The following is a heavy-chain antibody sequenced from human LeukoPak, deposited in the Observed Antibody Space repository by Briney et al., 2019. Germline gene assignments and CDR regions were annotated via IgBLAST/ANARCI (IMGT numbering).Heavy chain of an antibody. J-gene: IGHJ4*02. CDR2: IRSSGGIT. CDR1: GFTFSTYA. D-gene: IGHD1/OR15-1a*01. CDR3: AKVRQNTSPSPLPGDY. Sequence: QPGGSLRLSCAASGFTFSTYAMTWVRQAPGKGLEWVSGIRSSGGITWFADSVKGRFTISRDNSKNTLYLQMNSLRAEDTAVYYCAKVRQNTSPSPLPGDYWGQGTLVTVSS. V-gene: IGHV3-23*01.